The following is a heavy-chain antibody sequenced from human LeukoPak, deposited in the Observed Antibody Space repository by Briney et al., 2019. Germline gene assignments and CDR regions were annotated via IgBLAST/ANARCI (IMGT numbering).Heavy chain of an antibody. V-gene: IGHV3-48*03. D-gene: IGHD1-26*01. J-gene: IGHJ4*02. CDR2: ISSSGSTI. Sequence: GGSLRLSCAASGFNFGDYAMTWVRQAPGKGLEWVSYISSSGSTIYYADSLKGRFTMSRDSAKNSVFLQMNSLRVEDTARYYCARGYSGSYYDYWGQGTLVSVSS. CDR1: GFNFGDYA. CDR3: ARGYSGSYYDY.